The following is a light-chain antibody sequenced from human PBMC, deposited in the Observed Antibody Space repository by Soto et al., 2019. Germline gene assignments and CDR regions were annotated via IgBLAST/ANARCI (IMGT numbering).Light chain of an antibody. V-gene: IGLV2-8*01. CDR3: SSYAGSNSFDVV. J-gene: IGLJ2*01. CDR2: EVS. CDR1: SSDVGGYNY. Sequence: QSVLTQPPSAPGSPGQSVTISCTGTSSDVGGYNYVSWYQQHPGKAPKLMIYEVSKRPSGVPDRCSGSKSGNTASLTVPGLQAEDEADYYCSSYAGSNSFDVVFGGGTKLTVL.